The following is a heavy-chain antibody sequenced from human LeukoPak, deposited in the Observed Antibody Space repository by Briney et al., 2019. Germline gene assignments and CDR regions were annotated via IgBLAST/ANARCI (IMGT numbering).Heavy chain of an antibody. J-gene: IGHJ6*03. CDR1: GYTFTGYY. V-gene: IGHV1-2*02. CDR2: INPNSGGT. Sequence: ASVKVSCNASGYTFTGYYMHWVRQAPGQGLEWMGWINPNSGGTNYAQKFQGRVTMTRDTSISTAYMELSRLRSDDTAVYYCARDRGYSSSPGDMDVWGKGTTVTVSS. D-gene: IGHD6-6*01. CDR3: ARDRGYSSSPGDMDV.